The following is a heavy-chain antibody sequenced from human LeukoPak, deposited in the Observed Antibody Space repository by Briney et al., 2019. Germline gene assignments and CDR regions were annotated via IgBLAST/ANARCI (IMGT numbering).Heavy chain of an antibody. Sequence: ASVKVSCKASGYTFTSYYMHWVQQAPGQGLEWVGLINPTGGSTGYAQKFQGRVTMTRDMSTSTDYMELSSLRSEDTAIYYCARDNSVGDNAWWFDPWGQGTLVTVSS. J-gene: IGHJ5*02. CDR2: INPTGGST. V-gene: IGHV1-46*01. CDR1: GYTFTSYY. CDR3: ARDNSVGDNAWWFDP. D-gene: IGHD1-26*01.